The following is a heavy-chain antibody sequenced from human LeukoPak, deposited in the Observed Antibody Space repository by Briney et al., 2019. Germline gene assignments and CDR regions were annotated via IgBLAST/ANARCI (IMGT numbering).Heavy chain of an antibody. Sequence: SVKVSCKASGGTFSSYAISWVRQAPGQGLEWMGRIIPIFATANYAQKFQGRVTITTDESTSTAYMELSSLRSEDTAVYCCARDLNDYGDYSFDYWGQGTLVTVSS. CDR2: IIPIFATA. CDR3: ARDLNDYGDYSFDY. CDR1: GGTFSSYA. D-gene: IGHD4-17*01. V-gene: IGHV1-69*05. J-gene: IGHJ4*02.